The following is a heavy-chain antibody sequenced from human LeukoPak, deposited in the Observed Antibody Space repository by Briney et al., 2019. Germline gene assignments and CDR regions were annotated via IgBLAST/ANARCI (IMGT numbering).Heavy chain of an antibody. V-gene: IGHV3-30-3*01. CDR2: ISYEGSNK. CDR1: GFTFSRYA. CDR3: ARPYSSGWRDAFDI. J-gene: IGHJ3*02. Sequence: GQSLRLSRAVSGFTFSRYAMHGVPAAPRKGLEWGVVISYEGSNKYYTDSVKGRYTISRDNSKNTLYLQMNSLRAEDTAVYYCARPYSSGWRDAFDIWGQGTMVTVSS. D-gene: IGHD6-19*01.